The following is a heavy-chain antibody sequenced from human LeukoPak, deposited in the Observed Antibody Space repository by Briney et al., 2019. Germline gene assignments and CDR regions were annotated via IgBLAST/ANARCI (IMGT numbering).Heavy chain of an antibody. D-gene: IGHD3-16*01. V-gene: IGHV4-59*01. J-gene: IGHJ4*01. CDR1: DDSISDYY. Sequence: SETLSLTCTVSDDSISDYYRGWIRQPPGKGLEWIGYFYNSGRSTYNPSLKSRVTISADTSKNHFSLKLNSVTTADTAVYYCTRGAGWLIDYWGHGTLVTVSS. CDR3: TRGAGWLIDY. CDR2: FYNSGRS.